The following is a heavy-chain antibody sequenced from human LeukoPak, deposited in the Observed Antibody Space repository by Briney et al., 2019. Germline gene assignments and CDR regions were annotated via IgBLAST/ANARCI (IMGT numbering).Heavy chain of an antibody. V-gene: IGHV4-59*08. Sequence: SETLSLTCTVSGGSISTDHWNWIRQPPGKELEWVGYIYYSGSTNYNPSLKSRVTLSVDTSTNQFSLRLSSATAADTAIYYCARRKAATGIFDSWGQGILVTVSS. D-gene: IGHD6-13*01. CDR2: IYYSGST. CDR1: GGSISTDH. CDR3: ARRKAATGIFDS. J-gene: IGHJ4*02.